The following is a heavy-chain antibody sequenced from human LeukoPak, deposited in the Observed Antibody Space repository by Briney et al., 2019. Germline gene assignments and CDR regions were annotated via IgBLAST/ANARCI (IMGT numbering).Heavy chain of an antibody. Sequence: GGSLRLSCVASGFTFKSYGMHWVRQAPGKGLEWVAIIWYDGSNKYYADFVKGRFTTSRDNPKNTLYLQMNSLRADDTAVYYCARVSGYSGTWYVDYWGQGTLVTVSS. D-gene: IGHD6-13*01. V-gene: IGHV3-33*01. CDR2: IWYDGSNK. CDR1: GFTFKSYG. J-gene: IGHJ4*02. CDR3: ARVSGYSGTWYVDY.